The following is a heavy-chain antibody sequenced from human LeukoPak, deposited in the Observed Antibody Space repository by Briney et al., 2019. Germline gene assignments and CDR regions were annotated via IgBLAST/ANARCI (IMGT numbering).Heavy chain of an antibody. CDR1: GGSISSSSYY. J-gene: IGHJ5*02. CDR3: ARDENGYVWGSFRA. D-gene: IGHD3-16*02. Sequence: SETLSLTCTVSGGSISSSSYYWGWIRQPPGKGLEWIGNIYYSGSTYYNPSLESRVTMSLDTSKNQFSLKLSSVTAADTAVYYCARDENGYVWGSFRAWGQGTLVTISS. CDR2: IYYSGST. V-gene: IGHV4-39*07.